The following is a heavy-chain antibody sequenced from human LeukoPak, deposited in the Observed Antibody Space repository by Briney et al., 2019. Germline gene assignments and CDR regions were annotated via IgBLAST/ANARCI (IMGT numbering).Heavy chain of an antibody. CDR3: AKNSGGGATTLDY. CDR1: GFTFSSIA. CDR2: IGGSGGST. D-gene: IGHD1-26*01. Sequence: GGSLRLSCAASGFTFSSIAMSWVRQAPDKGLEWVSGIGGSGGSTYYADSVKGRFTLSRDNSKDTVYLQMNSLRAEDTAVYHCAKNSGGGATTLDYWGQGTLVTVSS. J-gene: IGHJ4*02. V-gene: IGHV3-23*01.